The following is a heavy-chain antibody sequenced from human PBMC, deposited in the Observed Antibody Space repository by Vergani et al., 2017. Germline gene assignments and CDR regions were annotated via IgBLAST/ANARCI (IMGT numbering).Heavy chain of an antibody. CDR2: IYHSGST. J-gene: IGHJ5*02. Sequence: QVQLQQWGAGLLKPSETLSLTCAVYGGSFSGYYWSWIRQPPGKGLEWIGEIYHSGSTNYNPSLKSRVTISVDKSKNQFSLKLSSVTAADTAVYYCARTLTTVTREIDPWGQGTLVTVSS. D-gene: IGHD4-17*01. V-gene: IGHV4-34*01. CDR3: ARTLTTVTREIDP. CDR1: GGSFSGYY.